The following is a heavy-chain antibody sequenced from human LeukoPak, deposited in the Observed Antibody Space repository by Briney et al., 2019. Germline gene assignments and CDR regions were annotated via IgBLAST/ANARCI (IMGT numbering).Heavy chain of an antibody. Sequence: SETLSLTCTVSGGSISSGGYYWSWIRQPPGKGLEGIGYIYHSGTTYYNPALKSRVTISVDRAKNQFSLKLSSVTAADTAVYFCAREGAGDFYDSSGKPAGDAFDSWGQGTMVIVSS. V-gene: IGHV4-30-2*01. CDR3: AREGAGDFYDSSGKPAGDAFDS. CDR1: GGSISSGGYY. J-gene: IGHJ3*02. D-gene: IGHD3-22*01. CDR2: IYHSGTT.